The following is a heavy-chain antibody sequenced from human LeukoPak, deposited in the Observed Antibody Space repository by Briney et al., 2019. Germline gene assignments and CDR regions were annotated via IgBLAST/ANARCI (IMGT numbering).Heavy chain of an antibody. CDR1: GDSFSNYY. CDR2: VYYSGST. V-gene: IGHV4-59*08. J-gene: IGHJ5*01. CDR3: ASSPRLTTSWFLFDS. Sequence: SETLSLTCSVSGDSFSNYYWTWIRQPPGKGLEWIGYVYYSGSTNYNPSLKTRLHLSVDTSKNRFSLKLSSVTAADTAVYYCASSPRLTTSWFLFDSWGHGTLVSVSS. D-gene: IGHD2-2*01.